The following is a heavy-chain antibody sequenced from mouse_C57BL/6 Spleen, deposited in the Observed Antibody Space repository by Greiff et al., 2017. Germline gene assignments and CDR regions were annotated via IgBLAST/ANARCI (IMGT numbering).Heavy chain of an antibody. CDR1: GYTFTDYN. V-gene: IGHV1-18*01. Sequence: VQLQQSGPELVKPGASVKIPCKASGYTFTDYNMDWVKQSHGKSLEWIGDINPNNGGTIYNQKFKGKATLTVDKSSSTAYMELRSLTSEDTAVYYCASGYYDFSFAYWGQGTLVTVSA. D-gene: IGHD2-4*01. J-gene: IGHJ3*01. CDR3: ASGYYDFSFAY. CDR2: INPNNGGT.